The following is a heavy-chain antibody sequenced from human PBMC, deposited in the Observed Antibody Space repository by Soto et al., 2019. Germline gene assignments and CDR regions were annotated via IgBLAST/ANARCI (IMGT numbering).Heavy chain of an antibody. D-gene: IGHD2-2*01. J-gene: IGHJ1*01. Sequence: GASVNVSCKAFGYSFTSYPMHWVRQAPGQRLEWMGWINAGNGNTQYSQKFQGRITITRDTSASTAYMELSSLRSEDTAVYYCARGGIAVPAALQYFQHWGQGTLVTVSS. CDR3: ARGGIAVPAALQYFQH. CDR1: GYSFTSYP. CDR2: INAGNGNT. V-gene: IGHV1-3*01.